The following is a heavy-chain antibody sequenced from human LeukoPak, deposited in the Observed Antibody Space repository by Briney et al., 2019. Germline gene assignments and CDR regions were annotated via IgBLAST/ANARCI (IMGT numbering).Heavy chain of an antibody. CDR2: IKQDGSEK. V-gene: IGHV3-7*01. Sequence: PGGSLRLPCAASGFTVSSNYMSWVRQAPGKGLEWVANIKQDGSEKYYVDSVKGRFTISRDNAKNSLYLQMNSLRAEDTAVYYCARDHPYYDFWSGYYVDYWGQGTLVTVSS. CDR3: ARDHPYYDFWSGYYVDY. J-gene: IGHJ4*02. D-gene: IGHD3-3*01. CDR1: GFTVSSNY.